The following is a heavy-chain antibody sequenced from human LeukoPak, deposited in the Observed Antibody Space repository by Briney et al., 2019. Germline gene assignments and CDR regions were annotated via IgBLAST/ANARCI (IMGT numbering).Heavy chain of an antibody. CDR2: ISASGGST. J-gene: IGHJ6*04. CDR3: AELGITMIGGV. CDR1: GFTFSNYV. Sequence: PGGSLRLSCVASGFTFSNYVMSWVRQAPGKGLEWVSSISASGGSTYYADSVKGRFTISRDNAKNSLYLQMNSLRAEDTAVYYCAELGITMIGGVWGKGTTVTISS. D-gene: IGHD3-10*02. V-gene: IGHV3-23*01.